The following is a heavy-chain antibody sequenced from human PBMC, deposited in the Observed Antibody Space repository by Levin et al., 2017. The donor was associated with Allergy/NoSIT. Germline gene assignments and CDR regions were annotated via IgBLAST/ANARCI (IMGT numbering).Heavy chain of an antibody. CDR3: AKTNYYGSGSYYYYYGMDV. D-gene: IGHD3-10*01. CDR1: GFTFSSYA. CDR2: ISGSGGST. V-gene: IGHV3-23*01. Sequence: GGSLRLSCAASGFTFSSYAMSWVRQAPGKGLEWVSAISGSGGSTYYADSVKGRFTISRDNSKNTLYLQMNSLRAEDTAVYYCAKTNYYGSGSYYYYYGMDVWGQGTTVTVSS. J-gene: IGHJ6*02.